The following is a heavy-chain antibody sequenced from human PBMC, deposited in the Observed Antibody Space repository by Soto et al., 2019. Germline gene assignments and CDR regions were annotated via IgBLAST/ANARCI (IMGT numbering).Heavy chain of an antibody. Sequence: QVQLVQSGAEVKKPGSPVKVSCRAPGAPFSSYSINWVRQALGQGLEWMGEIIPIFGTANYAQKFQGRVTITADESTSTAYMELSSLRSEDTAVYYCARDGGRHSGGIDYWGQGTLVTVSS. V-gene: IGHV1-69*01. CDR3: ARDGGRHSGGIDY. CDR1: GAPFSSYS. J-gene: IGHJ4*02. D-gene: IGHD1-26*01. CDR2: IIPIFGTA.